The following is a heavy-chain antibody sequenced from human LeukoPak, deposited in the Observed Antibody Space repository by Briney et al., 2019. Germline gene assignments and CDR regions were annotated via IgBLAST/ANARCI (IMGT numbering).Heavy chain of an antibody. Sequence: PSETLSLTCAVYGGSFSGYYWSWIRQPPGKGLEWIGEINHSGSTNYNPSLKSRVTISVDTSKNQFSLKLSSVTAADTAVYYCARLLPLTYYYGSGSYPRDYWGQGTLVTVSS. D-gene: IGHD3-10*01. J-gene: IGHJ4*02. CDR1: GGSFSGYY. CDR2: INHSGST. V-gene: IGHV4-34*01. CDR3: ARLLPLTYYYGSGSYPRDY.